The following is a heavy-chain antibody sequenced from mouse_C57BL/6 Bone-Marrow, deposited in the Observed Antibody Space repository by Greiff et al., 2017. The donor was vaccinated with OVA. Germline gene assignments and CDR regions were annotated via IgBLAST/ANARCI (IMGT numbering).Heavy chain of an antibody. CDR2: IDPEDGDT. CDR3: VVITTDLDY. CDR1: GFNIKDYY. V-gene: IGHV14-1*01. Sequence: VHVKQSGAELVRPGASVKLSCTASGFNIKDYYMHWVKQRPEQGLEWIGRIDPEDGDTEYAPKFQGKATMTADTSSNTAYLQLSSLTSEDTAVYYCVVITTDLDYWGQGTSVTVSS. D-gene: IGHD1-1*01. J-gene: IGHJ4*01.